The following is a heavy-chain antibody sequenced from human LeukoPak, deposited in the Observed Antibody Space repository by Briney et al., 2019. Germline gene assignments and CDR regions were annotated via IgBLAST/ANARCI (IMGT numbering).Heavy chain of an antibody. V-gene: IGHV3-23*01. CDR2: ISGSGSST. D-gene: IGHD6-19*01. CDR1: GFTFSSYA. CDR3: AKDRVSIAVAVRGDGMDV. Sequence: PGGSLRLSCAASGFTFSSYAMSWVRQAPGKGLVWVSVISGSGSSTYYADSVKGRFTISRDNSKNTLYLQMNSLRAEDTAVYYCAKDRVSIAVAVRGDGMDVWGQGTTVTVSS. J-gene: IGHJ6*02.